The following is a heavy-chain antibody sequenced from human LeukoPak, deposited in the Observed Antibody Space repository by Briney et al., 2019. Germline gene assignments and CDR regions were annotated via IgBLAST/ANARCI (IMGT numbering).Heavy chain of an antibody. D-gene: IGHD2-15*01. Sequence: PSETLSLTCTVSGGSISSYYWSWIRQPPGKGLEWIGYIYYSGSTNYNPSLKSRVTISVDTSKNQFSLKLSSVTAADTAVYYCARERAYYCGSGGSCYGYYYMDVWGKGTTVTVSS. J-gene: IGHJ6*03. CDR1: GGSISSYY. CDR3: ARERAYYCGSGGSCYGYYYMDV. CDR2: IYYSGST. V-gene: IGHV4-59*01.